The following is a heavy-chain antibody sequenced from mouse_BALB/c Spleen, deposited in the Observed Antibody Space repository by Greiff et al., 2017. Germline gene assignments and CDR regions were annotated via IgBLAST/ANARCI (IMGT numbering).Heavy chain of an antibody. CDR2: INPSTGYT. D-gene: IGHD1-2*01. CDR3: ARGGHYYGYVGNY. J-gene: IGHJ2*01. CDR1: GYTFTSYW. V-gene: IGHV1-7*01. Sequence: VQLQESGAELAKPGASVKMSCKASGYTFTSYWMHWVKQRPGQGLEWIGYINPSTGYTEYNQKFKDKATLTADKSSSTAYMQLSSLTSEDSAVYYCARGGHYYGYVGNYWGQGTTLTVSS.